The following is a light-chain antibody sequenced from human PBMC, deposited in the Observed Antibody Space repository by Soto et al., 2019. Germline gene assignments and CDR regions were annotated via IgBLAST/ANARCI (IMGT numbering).Light chain of an antibody. CDR2: WAS. CDR1: QSVFYSSTNKNY. CDR3: QQYYNPPFT. J-gene: IGKJ2*01. Sequence: DIVMTQSPDSLAVSLGERVTINCKSSQSVFYSSTNKNYLAWYQQRPGQPPNILIYWASSRESGVPDRFSGSGSGTAFTLTISNLQPEDMAVYYCQQYYNPPFTFGQGTKL. V-gene: IGKV4-1*01.